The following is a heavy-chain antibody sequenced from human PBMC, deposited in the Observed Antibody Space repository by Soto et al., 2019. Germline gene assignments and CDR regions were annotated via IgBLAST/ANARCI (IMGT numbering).Heavy chain of an antibody. J-gene: IGHJ4*02. D-gene: IGHD6-19*01. Sequence: EVQLVESGGGLVQPGGSRRLSCEPSGLTFSSYWMSWVRQAPGKGLEWVANIKQDGSEKYYVDSVKGRFTISRDNAKNSLYLQMNSLRAEDTAVYYCARMRSGWHEASYYFDYWGQGTLVTVSS. V-gene: IGHV3-7*01. CDR2: IKQDGSEK. CDR1: GLTFSSYW. CDR3: ARMRSGWHEASYYFDY.